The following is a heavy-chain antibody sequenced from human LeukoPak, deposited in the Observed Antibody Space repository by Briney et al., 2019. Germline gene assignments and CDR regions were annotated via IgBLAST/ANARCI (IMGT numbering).Heavy chain of an antibody. CDR1: GYTFTGYY. V-gene: IGHV1-2*02. J-gene: IGHJ4*02. CDR2: INHNSGGT. Sequence: RASVKVSCKASGYTFTGYYMHWVRQAPGQGLEWVGFINHNSGGTNYAHKLQGRVTMTRDTSIDTPYMELKRLRADDTAVYYCGRGPTLGYCSSSSCCQGYWSFDYCGEGNLGTVSS. CDR3: GRGPTLGYCSSSSCCQGYWSFDY. D-gene: IGHD2-2*01.